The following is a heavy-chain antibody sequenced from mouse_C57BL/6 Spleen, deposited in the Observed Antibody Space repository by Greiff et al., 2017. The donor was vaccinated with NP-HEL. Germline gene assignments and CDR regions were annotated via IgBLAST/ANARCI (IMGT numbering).Heavy chain of an antibody. D-gene: IGHD2-3*01. CDR2: ILPGSGST. V-gene: IGHV1-9*01. CDR1: GYTFTGYW. Sequence: VQLQESGAELMKPGASVKLSCKATGYTFTGYWIEWIGEILPGSGSTNYNEKFKGKATFTADTSSNTAYMQLSSLTTEDSAIYYCARGLLLDWGQGTTLTVSS. J-gene: IGHJ2*01. CDR3: ARGLLLD.